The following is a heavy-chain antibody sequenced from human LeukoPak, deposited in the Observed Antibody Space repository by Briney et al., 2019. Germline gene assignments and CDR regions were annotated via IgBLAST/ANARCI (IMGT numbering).Heavy chain of an antibody. CDR2: ISAYNGNT. V-gene: IGHV1-18*01. CDR3: ARYVAVAGTGLVNYYYMDV. CDR1: GYTFTSYG. Sequence: GASVKVSRKASGYTFTSYGISWVRQAPGQGLEWMGWISAYNGNTNYAQKLQGRVTMTTDTSTSTAYMELRSLRSDDTAVYYCARYVAVAGTGLVNYYYMDVWGKGTTVTVSS. D-gene: IGHD6-19*01. J-gene: IGHJ6*03.